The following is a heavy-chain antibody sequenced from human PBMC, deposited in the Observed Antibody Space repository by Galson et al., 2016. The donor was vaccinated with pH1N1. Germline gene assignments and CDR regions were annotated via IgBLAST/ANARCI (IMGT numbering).Heavy chain of an antibody. Sequence: SLRLSCAASGFPVSDYWMHWVRLAPGKGRVWAARIDNDGRGTSHPDSVRGRVAISRDNAEHMLYLQMNSLRTDRTAVYYCARNWWGIDYWGQGALVTVSS. CDR3: ARNWWGIDY. J-gene: IGHJ4*02. D-gene: IGHD2-15*01. CDR1: GFPVSDYW. CDR2: IDNDGRGT. V-gene: IGHV3-74*01.